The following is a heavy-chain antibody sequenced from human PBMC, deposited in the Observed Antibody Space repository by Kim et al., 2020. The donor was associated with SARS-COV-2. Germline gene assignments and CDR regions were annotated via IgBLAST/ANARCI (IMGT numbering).Heavy chain of an antibody. V-gene: IGHV4-39*07. CDR3: AREGAAAGRGDDY. D-gene: IGHD6-13*01. J-gene: IGHJ4*02. Sequence: SETLSLTCTVSGGSISSSSYYWGWIRQPPGKGLEWIGSIYYSGSTYYNPSLKSRVTISVDTSKNQFSLKLSSVTAADTAVYYCAREGAAAGRGDDYWGQGTLVTVSS. CDR1: GGSISSSSYY. CDR2: IYYSGST.